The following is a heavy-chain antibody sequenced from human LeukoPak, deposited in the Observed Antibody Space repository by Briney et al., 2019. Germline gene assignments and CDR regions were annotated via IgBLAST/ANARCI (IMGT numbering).Heavy chain of an antibody. D-gene: IGHD1-26*01. CDR3: AKTSRSGTYYVRSFDY. V-gene: IGHV3-33*06. CDR1: GFTFSSYA. Sequence: GRSLRLSCAASGFTFSSYAMHWVRQAPGKGLEWVAVIWYDGTNKYYVDFVKGRFTLSRDNSKNTLYLQMNSLGVEDTAVYYCAKTSRSGTYYVRSFDYWGQGTLVTVSS. J-gene: IGHJ4*02. CDR2: IWYDGTNK.